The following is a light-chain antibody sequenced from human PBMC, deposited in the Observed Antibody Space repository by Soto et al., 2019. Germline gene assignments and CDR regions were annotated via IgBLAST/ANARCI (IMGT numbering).Light chain of an antibody. CDR3: QQRSNSIT. Sequence: DIQMTQSPSTLSGSVGDRVTITCRASQTISSWLAWYQQKPGKAPKLLIYKASTLKSGVPSRFSGSGSGTEFTLTISSLQPDDFATYYCQQRSNSITFGQGTRLEIK. CDR2: KAS. V-gene: IGKV1-5*03. J-gene: IGKJ5*01. CDR1: QTISSW.